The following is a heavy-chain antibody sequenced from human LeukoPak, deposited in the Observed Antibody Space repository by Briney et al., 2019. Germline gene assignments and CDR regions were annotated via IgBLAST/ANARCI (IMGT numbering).Heavy chain of an antibody. CDR3: ARKAIPDY. V-gene: IGHV3-48*04. CDR2: ISSSGSTI. D-gene: IGHD2-21*01. CDR1: GFTFSIYS. Sequence: PGGSLRLSCAASGFTFSIYSMNWIRQAPGKGLEWVSYISSSGSTIHYVDSVKGRFTVSRDNAKNSLFLQMNSLRAEDTAVYYCARKAIPDYWGQGTLVTVSS. J-gene: IGHJ4*02.